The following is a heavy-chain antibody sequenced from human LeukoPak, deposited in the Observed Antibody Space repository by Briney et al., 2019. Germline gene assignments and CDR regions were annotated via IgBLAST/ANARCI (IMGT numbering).Heavy chain of an antibody. CDR2: IYTSGST. J-gene: IGHJ4*02. CDR3: ARVPLAAAGTGGYELDY. Sequence: KPSETLSLTCTVSGGSISSGSYYWSWIRQPAGKGLEWIGRIYTSGSTNYNPSLKSRVTISVDTSKNQFSLKLSSVTAADTAVYYCARVPLAAAGTGGYELDYLGQGTLVTVSS. V-gene: IGHV4-61*02. D-gene: IGHD6-13*01. CDR1: GGSISSGSYY.